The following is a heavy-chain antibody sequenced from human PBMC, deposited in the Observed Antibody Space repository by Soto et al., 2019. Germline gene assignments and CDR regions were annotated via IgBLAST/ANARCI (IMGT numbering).Heavy chain of an antibody. CDR1: GFTFSSYC. D-gene: IGHD2-15*01. J-gene: IGHJ4*02. Sequence: EVQLVESGGGLVQPGGSLRLSCAASGFTFSSYCMSWVRQAPGKGLEWVANIKQDGSEKYYVDSVKGRFTISRDNAKNSLYLQMNSLRAEDTAVYYCARGRIFQGGKGPLVTVSS. V-gene: IGHV3-7*03. CDR2: IKQDGSEK. CDR3: ARGRIFQ.